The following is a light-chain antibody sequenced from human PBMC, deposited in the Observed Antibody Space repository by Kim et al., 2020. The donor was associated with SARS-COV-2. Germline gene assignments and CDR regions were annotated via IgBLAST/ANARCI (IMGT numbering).Light chain of an antibody. V-gene: IGKV3-20*01. CDR3: QQNSSSPGT. CDR1: QSVSSNY. J-gene: IGKJ1*01. CDR2: GAS. Sequence: EIVLTQSPGTLSLSPGERATLSCRASQSVSSNYLAWYQQKPGQAPRLLIYGASSRATGIPDRFSGSGSGTDFTLTITRLEPEDFAVYYCQQNSSSPGTFGQGTKVDIK.